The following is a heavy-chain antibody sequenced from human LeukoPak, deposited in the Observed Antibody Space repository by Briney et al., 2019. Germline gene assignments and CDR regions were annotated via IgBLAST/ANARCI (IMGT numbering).Heavy chain of an antibody. J-gene: IGHJ4*02. D-gene: IGHD3-10*01. CDR2: INPNSGGT. Sequence: ASVKVSCKASGYTFTGYYMHWVRQAPGQGLEWMGWINPNSGGTNYAQKFQGRVTMTRDTSISTAYMELSRLRSDDTAVYYCARGGSRRPIWFGELRPQRHWDYFDYWGQGTLVTVSS. CDR1: GYTFTGYY. V-gene: IGHV1-2*02. CDR3: ARGGSRRPIWFGELRPQRHWDYFDY.